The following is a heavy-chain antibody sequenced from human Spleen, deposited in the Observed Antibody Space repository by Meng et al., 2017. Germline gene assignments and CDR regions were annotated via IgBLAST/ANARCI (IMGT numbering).Heavy chain of an antibody. J-gene: IGHJ6*02. CDR2: INGDGSSA. CDR1: GFTFSSYW. D-gene: IGHD6-19*01. V-gene: IGHV3-74*01. Sequence: GESLKISCAASGFTFSSYWMHWVRQAPGEGLVWVSRINGDGSSANYADSVKGRFTISRDNAKNSLYLQMNSPRAEDTSVYFCARARTIAVPGTPNMGGMDVWGQGTTVTVSS. CDR3: ARARTIAVPGTPNMGGMDV.